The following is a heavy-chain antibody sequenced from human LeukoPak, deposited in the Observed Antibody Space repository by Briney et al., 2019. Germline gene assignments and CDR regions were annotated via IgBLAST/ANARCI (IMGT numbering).Heavy chain of an antibody. CDR2: IYYSGST. Sequence: SETLSLTCTVSGGSISSYYWSWLRQPPGKGLEWIGDIYYSGSTNYNPSLKSRVTISLDTSKNQFSLRLSSVTAADTAVYYCARDGSRYSYGFNWFDPWGQGTLVTVSS. CDR1: GGSISSYY. D-gene: IGHD5-18*01. V-gene: IGHV4-59*01. J-gene: IGHJ5*02. CDR3: ARDGSRYSYGFNWFDP.